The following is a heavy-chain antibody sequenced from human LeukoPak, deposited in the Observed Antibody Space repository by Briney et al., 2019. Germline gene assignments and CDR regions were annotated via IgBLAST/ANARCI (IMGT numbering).Heavy chain of an antibody. CDR3: GRIGTTTATSYFDT. V-gene: IGHV5-51*01. Sequence: GESLKISCKGSGYSFTNYWIGWVRQMPGKGLEWVGVIYPSDSDTRYSASFEGQVTISVDKSANTAYPQWNSLKASDTAMYYCGRIGTTTATSYFDTWGQGTLATVSS. D-gene: IGHD2-2*01. CDR1: GYSFTNYW. J-gene: IGHJ5*02. CDR2: IYPSDSDT.